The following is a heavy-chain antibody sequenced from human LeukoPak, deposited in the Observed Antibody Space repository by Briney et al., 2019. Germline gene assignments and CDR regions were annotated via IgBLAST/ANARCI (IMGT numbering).Heavy chain of an antibody. CDR3: VAMIIRGRDY. CDR1: GFTFSRYW. Sequence: PGGSLRLSCAASGFTFSRYWMHWVRQAPGKGPEWVSRLSTDGSVTSYADSVQGRFTISRDNAKNTVFLQMNSLRAEDTAVYYCVAMIIRGRDYWGQGTLVTVSS. CDR2: LSTDGSVT. V-gene: IGHV3-74*01. J-gene: IGHJ4*02. D-gene: IGHD3-22*01.